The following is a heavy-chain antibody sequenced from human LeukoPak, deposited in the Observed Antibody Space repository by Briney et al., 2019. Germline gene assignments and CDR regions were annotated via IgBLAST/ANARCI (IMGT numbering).Heavy chain of an antibody. CDR3: VRRARSGYYYLED. D-gene: IGHD3-3*01. CDR1: TDSIDSYY. J-gene: IGHJ4*02. CDR2: FYYSGST. V-gene: IGHV4-59*08. Sequence: PSETLSLTCSVYTDSIDSYYWGGLRQPPGKGLEWIGYFYYSGSTNYNPSLKSRVTISVDTSKNQFSLKLSSVTAADTAVYSCVRRARSGYYYLEDWGQGTLVTVSS.